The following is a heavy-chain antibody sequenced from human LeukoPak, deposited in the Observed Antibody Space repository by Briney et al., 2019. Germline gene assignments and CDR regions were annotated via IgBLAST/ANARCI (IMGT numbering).Heavy chain of an antibody. CDR2: IHTSGST. Sequence: PSETLSLTCAVSGDGISDIHWSWIRQPPGKGLEWIGFIHTSGSTYYIPSLKSRVTMSVDTSKNQFSLKLSSVTAADTAVYYCARFKYYYYMDVWGKGTTVTVSS. V-gene: IGHV4-4*09. J-gene: IGHJ6*03. CDR3: ARFKYYYYMDV. CDR1: GDGISDIH.